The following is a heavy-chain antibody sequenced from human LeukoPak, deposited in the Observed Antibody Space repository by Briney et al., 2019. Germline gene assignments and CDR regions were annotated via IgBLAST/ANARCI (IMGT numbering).Heavy chain of an antibody. V-gene: IGHV1-18*01. CDR1: GGTFSSYT. Sequence: GASVKVSCKASGGTFSSYTFSWVRQAPGQGLEWMGWISAYNGNTNYAQNLQGRVTMTTDTSTSTAYMELRRLRSDDTAVYYCARARGIVVVITPVSDYWGQGTLVTVSS. CDR2: ISAYNGNT. D-gene: IGHD3-22*01. CDR3: ARARGIVVVITPVSDY. J-gene: IGHJ4*02.